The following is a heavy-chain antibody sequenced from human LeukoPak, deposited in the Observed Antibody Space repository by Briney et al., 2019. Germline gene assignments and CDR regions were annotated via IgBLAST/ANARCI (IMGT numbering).Heavy chain of an antibody. J-gene: IGHJ6*03. CDR2: IYYSGST. CDR1: GRSISSYY. CDR3: ARVGNSYGYYMDV. D-gene: IGHD5-18*01. V-gene: IGHV4-59*01. Sequence: SETLSLTCTVSGRSISSYYWSWIRQPPGKGLEWIGYIYYSGSTNYNPSLKSRVTISVDTSKNQFSLKLSSVTAADTAVYYCARVGNSYGYYMDVWGKGTTVTVSS.